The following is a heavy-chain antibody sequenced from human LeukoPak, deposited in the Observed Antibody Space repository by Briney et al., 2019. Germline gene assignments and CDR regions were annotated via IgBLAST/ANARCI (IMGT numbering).Heavy chain of an antibody. CDR1: GGSISSSSYY. CDR2: IYYSGST. D-gene: IGHD2-15*01. J-gene: IGHJ4*02. Sequence: SEALSLTCTVSGGSISSSSYYWGWIRQTPGKGLEWIVSIYYSGSTYYNPSIKSRVTISVDTSKNQFSLKLSSVTAPDTAVYYCARHGGRHCSGGSCYSVGMYYFDYWGQGTLVTVSS. V-gene: IGHV4-39*01. CDR3: ARHGGRHCSGGSCYSVGMYYFDY.